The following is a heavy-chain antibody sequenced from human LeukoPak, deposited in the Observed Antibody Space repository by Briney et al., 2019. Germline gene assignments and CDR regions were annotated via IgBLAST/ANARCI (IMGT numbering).Heavy chain of an antibody. J-gene: IGHJ4*02. CDR3: AKDHPYSSGWYPLFDY. CDR1: GGTFSSYA. V-gene: IGHV1-69*13. Sequence: ASVKVSCKASGGTFSSYAISWVRQAPGQGLEWMGGIIPIFCTANYAQKFQGRVTITADESTSTAYMKLSSLRAEDTAVYYCAKDHPYSSGWYPLFDYWGQGTLVTVSS. D-gene: IGHD6-19*01. CDR2: IIPIFCTA.